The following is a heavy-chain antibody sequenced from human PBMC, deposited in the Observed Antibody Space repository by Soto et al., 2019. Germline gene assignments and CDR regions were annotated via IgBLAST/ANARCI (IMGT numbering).Heavy chain of an antibody. CDR2: IYWDDDK. J-gene: IGHJ4*02. V-gene: IGHV2-5*02. CDR3: AHSVVRTVFGFVSTTATYFDL. D-gene: IGHD3-3*01. Sequence: QITLNESGPTVVRPTETLTLTCRFSGFSLTTSGVGVGWIRQSPGKAPEWLALIYWDDDKRYSASLKSRLNCPKDTSKNQVVLTVSLLVPTDTATYYCAHSVVRTVFGFVSTTATYFDLWGQGTPVAVSS. CDR1: GFSLTTSGVG.